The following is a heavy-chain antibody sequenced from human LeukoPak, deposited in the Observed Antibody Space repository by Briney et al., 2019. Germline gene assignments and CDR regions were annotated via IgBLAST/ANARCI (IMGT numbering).Heavy chain of an antibody. Sequence: KPSETLSLTCAVYGGSFSGYYWSWIRQPPGKGLEWIGEINHSGSTNYNPSLKSRVTISVDTSKNQFSLKLSSVTAADTAVYYCAIARIQLFDYWGQGTLVTVSS. V-gene: IGHV4-34*01. CDR2: INHSGST. D-gene: IGHD5-18*01. J-gene: IGHJ4*02. CDR1: GGSFSGYY. CDR3: AIARIQLFDY.